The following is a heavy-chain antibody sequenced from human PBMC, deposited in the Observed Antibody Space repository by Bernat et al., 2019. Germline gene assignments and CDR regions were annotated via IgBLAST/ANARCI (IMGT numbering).Heavy chain of an antibody. D-gene: IGHD3-22*01. CDR3: ARSTSGSILDY. Sequence: EVHLVESGGGLVQPGGSLRLSCAASGFMFSDHYMDWVRQAPGKGLEWLGRINKGNSHTTEYAASVKGRFTVSRDDSRNSLFLQFTSLSAEDTAVYYWARSTSGSILDYWGQGTLVTVSS. CDR1: GFMFSDHY. V-gene: IGHV3-72*01. J-gene: IGHJ4*02. CDR2: INKGNSHTT.